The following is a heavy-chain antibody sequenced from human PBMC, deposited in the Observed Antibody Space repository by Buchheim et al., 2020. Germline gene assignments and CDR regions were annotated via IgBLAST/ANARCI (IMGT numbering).Heavy chain of an antibody. Sequence: QVQLVESGGGVVQPGRSLRLSCAASGFTFSSYGMHWVRQAPGKGLEWVAVISYDGSNKYYADSVKGRFTISRDNSKNTLYLQMNSLRAEDTAVYYCAKDLGLWFGDPDGTFDYWGQGTL. D-gene: IGHD3-10*01. J-gene: IGHJ4*02. CDR1: GFTFSSYG. CDR3: AKDLGLWFGDPDGTFDY. V-gene: IGHV3-30*18. CDR2: ISYDGSNK.